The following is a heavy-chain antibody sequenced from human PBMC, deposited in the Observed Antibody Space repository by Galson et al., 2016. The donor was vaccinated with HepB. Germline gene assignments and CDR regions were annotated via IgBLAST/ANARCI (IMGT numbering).Heavy chain of an antibody. J-gene: IGHJ3*01. V-gene: IGHV1-18*01. CDR2: ISTYSGNA. CDR3: ARINAATLDAFDV. CDR1: GYTFTTSG. D-gene: IGHD3-16*01. Sequence: SVKVSCKASGYTFTTSGISWVRQAPGQGLEWMGWISTYSGNANYAQKFRGRVTLTRDTSITTSFLELDSLTSDDTATFYCARINAATLDAFDVWGQGTLVTVSS.